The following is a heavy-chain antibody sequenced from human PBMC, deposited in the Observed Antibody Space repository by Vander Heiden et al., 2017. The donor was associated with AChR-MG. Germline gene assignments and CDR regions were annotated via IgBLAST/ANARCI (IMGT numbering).Heavy chain of an antibody. J-gene: IGHJ6*03. CDR2: IIPIFGTA. CDR3: ARAAYYGDLRLYYYYYMDV. D-gene: IGHD4-17*01. V-gene: IGHV1-69*01. Sequence: QVQLVQSGAEVKKPGSSVKVSCKASGGTFSSHAISWVRQAPGQGLEWRGGIIPIFGTANYAQKFQGRVTITADESTSTAYMELSSLRSEDTAVYYCARAAYYGDLRLYYYYYMDVWGKGTTVTVSS. CDR1: GGTFSSHA.